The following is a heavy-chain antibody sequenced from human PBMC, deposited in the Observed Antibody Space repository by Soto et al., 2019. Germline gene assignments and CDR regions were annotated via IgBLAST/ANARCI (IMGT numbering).Heavy chain of an antibody. CDR2: LWYDGSNQ. V-gene: IGHV3-33*01. CDR1: GFTFSSYG. CDR3: ARDQYGTPAARMDV. J-gene: IGHJ6*02. Sequence: GGSLRLSCAASGFTFSSYGMHWVRQAPGKGLEWVAVLWYDGSNQYYADSVKGRFTISRDNSKNTLYLQMNSLRAEDTAVYYCARDQYGTPAARMDVWGQGTTVTVSS. D-gene: IGHD6-25*01.